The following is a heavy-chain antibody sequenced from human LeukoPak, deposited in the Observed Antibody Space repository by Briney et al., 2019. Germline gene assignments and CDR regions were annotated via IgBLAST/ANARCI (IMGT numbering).Heavy chain of an antibody. V-gene: IGHV3-74*01. CDR2: INSDGSST. Sequence: GGSLRLFCAASGFTFSSYWMHWVRQAPGKGLVWVSRINSDGSSTSYADSVKGRFTISRDNAKNTLYLQMNSLRAEDTAVYYCAKDRVLRYFDWLFDLDYWGQGTLVTVSS. D-gene: IGHD3-9*01. CDR1: GFTFSSYW. J-gene: IGHJ4*02. CDR3: AKDRVLRYFDWLFDLDY.